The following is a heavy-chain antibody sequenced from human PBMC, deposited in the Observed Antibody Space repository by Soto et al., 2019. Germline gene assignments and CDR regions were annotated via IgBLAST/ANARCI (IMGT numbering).Heavy chain of an antibody. CDR3: AREDDGGDRDYYGLDV. CDR2: IHYTGSI. J-gene: IGHJ6*02. D-gene: IGHD2-21*02. V-gene: IGHV4-30-4*08. Sequence: WTWIRQSPGKGLEWIGYIHYTGSIMYNPSFKSRLTMAVDTTKNQFSLQLTSVTAADTAVYFCAREDDGGDRDYYGLDVWGQGTTVTASS.